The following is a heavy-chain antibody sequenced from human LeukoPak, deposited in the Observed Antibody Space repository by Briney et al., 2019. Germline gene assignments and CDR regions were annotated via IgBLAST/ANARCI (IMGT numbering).Heavy chain of an antibody. V-gene: IGHV4-38-2*02. J-gene: IGHJ4*02. CDR2: VYYSGTS. D-gene: IGHD3-10*01. CDR3: ARVSLVRGAPDYYFDY. CDR1: GDSINIGYH. Sequence: SETLSLTCTISGDSINIGYHWTWIRQPPGKGLEWIGNVYYSGTSHLNPSLESRVALSVDRTKNRFSLKLTSVTAADTAVYYCARVSLVRGAPDYYFDYWGQGTLVTVSS.